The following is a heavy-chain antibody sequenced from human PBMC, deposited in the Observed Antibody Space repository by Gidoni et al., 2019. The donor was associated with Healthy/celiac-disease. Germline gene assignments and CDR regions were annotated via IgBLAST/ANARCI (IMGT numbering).Heavy chain of an antibody. D-gene: IGHD6-19*01. Sequence: QVQLAEPGGGVVQPGRSLIPSCAPSGFTFSSYGMHWVSQAPAKGLAWVAIKGYDGSNKYYADSVKGRFTITRDNSKDTLYLQMDSLRAEDAAVYYCARDSAVAGIDYWGQGTLVTVSS. V-gene: IGHV3-33*01. J-gene: IGHJ4*02. CDR3: ARDSAVAGIDY. CDR1: GFTFSSYG. CDR2: KGYDGSNK.